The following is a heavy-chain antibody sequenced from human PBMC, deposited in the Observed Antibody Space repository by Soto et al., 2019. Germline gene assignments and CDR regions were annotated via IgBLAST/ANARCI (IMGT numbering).Heavy chain of an antibody. D-gene: IGHD2-2*01. Sequence: LSLSCAASGFTFSSYAMSWVRQAPGKGLEWVSAISGSGGSTYYADSVKGRFTISRDNSKNTLYLQMNSLRAEDTAVYYCAKGIVPAALSYYYYGMDVWGQGTTVTVSS. J-gene: IGHJ6*02. CDR3: AKGIVPAALSYYYYGMDV. V-gene: IGHV3-23*01. CDR1: GFTFSSYA. CDR2: ISGSGGST.